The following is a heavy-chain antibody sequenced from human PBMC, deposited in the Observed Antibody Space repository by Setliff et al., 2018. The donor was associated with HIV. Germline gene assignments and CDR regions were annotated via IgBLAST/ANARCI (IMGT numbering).Heavy chain of an antibody. CDR3: ARDFLGDPDWSLDY. V-gene: IGHV7-4-1*02. CDR2: IDANTGIP. J-gene: IGHJ4*02. D-gene: IGHD3-9*01. CDR1: AFTFNIYA. Sequence: ASVKVSCKASAFTFNIYAIHWVQQAPGQGLEWMGYIDANTGIPTYAQALSGRFVFSLDTSVTTAYLQISSLTAEDTAVYYCARDFLGDPDWSLDYWGQGTLVTVSS.